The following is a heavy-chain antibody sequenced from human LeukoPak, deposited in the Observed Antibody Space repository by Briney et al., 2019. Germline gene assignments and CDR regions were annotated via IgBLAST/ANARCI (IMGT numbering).Heavy chain of an antibody. J-gene: IGHJ3*02. CDR3: AKEEVRGVIKAAFDI. V-gene: IGHV3-30*02. Sequence: PGGSLRLSCAASGFTFSSYGMHWVRQAPGKGLEWVAFIRYDGSNKYYADSVKGRFTISRDNSKNTLYLQMNSLRAEDTAVYYCAKEEVRGVIKAAFDIWGQGTMVTVSS. D-gene: IGHD3-10*01. CDR1: GFTFSSYG. CDR2: IRYDGSNK.